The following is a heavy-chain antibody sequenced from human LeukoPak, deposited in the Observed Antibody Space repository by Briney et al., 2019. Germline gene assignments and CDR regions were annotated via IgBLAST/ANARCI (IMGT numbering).Heavy chain of an antibody. CDR3: AKEAWSDWLFGPLGY. V-gene: IGHV3-23*01. CDR1: GFTFSNYV. D-gene: IGHD3-9*01. CDR2: ISGRGTST. Sequence: GGSLRLSCAASGFTFSNYVMNWVRQAPGKGLEWVSGISGRGTSTYYVDSVKGRFTISRDNSKNTLYLQMNSLRVEDTAVYYCAKEAWSDWLFGPLGYWGQGTLVTVSS. J-gene: IGHJ4*02.